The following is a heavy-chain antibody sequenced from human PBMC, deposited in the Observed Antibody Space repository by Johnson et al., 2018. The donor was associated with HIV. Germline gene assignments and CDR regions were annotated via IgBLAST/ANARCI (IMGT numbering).Heavy chain of an antibody. CDR1: GFTFSTYA. CDR2: ISSDGSKK. CDR3: ARERYSTLINDAFDM. D-gene: IGHD6-13*01. V-gene: IGHV3-30*14. J-gene: IGHJ3*02. Sequence: QVQLVESGGGVVQPGRSLRLSCAASGFTFSTYAMHWVRQAPGKGLEWVADISSDGSKKHYADSVKGRFTISRDNSKNTLYLHMGSLRAEDLAVYYCARERYSTLINDAFDMWGQGTMVTVSS.